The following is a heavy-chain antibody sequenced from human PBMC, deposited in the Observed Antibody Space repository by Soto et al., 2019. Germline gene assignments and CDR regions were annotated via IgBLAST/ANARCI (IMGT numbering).Heavy chain of an antibody. J-gene: IGHJ5*02. D-gene: IGHD2-2*01. CDR1: GYTFSNYG. CDR3: ARVVPGAEAWFGP. V-gene: IGHV1-18*01. CDR2: ISLYSDGT. Sequence: ASVKVSCKTSGYTFSNYGITWVRQAPGQPLEWLGWISLYSDGTNYAQKFQGRVSMTTDTSTTTAYMELRSLRSDDTAVYYCARVVPGAEAWFGPWGQGTPVTVSS.